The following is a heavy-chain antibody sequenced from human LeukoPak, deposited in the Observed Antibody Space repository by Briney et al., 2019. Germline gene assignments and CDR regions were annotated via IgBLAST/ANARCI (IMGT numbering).Heavy chain of an antibody. CDR3: ARDRCGGDCYPEIYYFDY. J-gene: IGHJ4*02. CDR1: GFTFSSYW. V-gene: IGHV3-7*03. Sequence: GGSLRLSCAASGFTFSSYWMSWVRQAPGKGLEWVANIKQDGSEKYYVDSVKGRFTISRDNAKNSLYLQMNSLRAEDTAVYYCARDRCGGDCYPEIYYFDYWGQGTLVTVPS. CDR2: IKQDGSEK. D-gene: IGHD2-21*02.